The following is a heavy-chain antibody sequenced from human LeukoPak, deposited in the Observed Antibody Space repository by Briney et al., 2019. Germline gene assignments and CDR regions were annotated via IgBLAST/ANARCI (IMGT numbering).Heavy chain of an antibody. Sequence: GASVKVSCKVSGHTLTDLSTHWVRQTPGGGLEWMGGLDPEDGETIYAQKFQGRVTMTEDTSTDTACMELSSLRSEDTAVYYCATGGIYSLLDYWGQGTLVTVSS. V-gene: IGHV1-24*01. J-gene: IGHJ4*02. CDR3: ATGGIYSLLDY. D-gene: IGHD1-26*01. CDR1: GHTLTDLS. CDR2: LDPEDGET.